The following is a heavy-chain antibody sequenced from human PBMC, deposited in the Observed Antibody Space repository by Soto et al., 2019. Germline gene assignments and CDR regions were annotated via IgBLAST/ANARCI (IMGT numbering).Heavy chain of an antibody. CDR2: INHSGST. Sequence: TSDTLSLTCAVYGGSFSGYYWSWIRQPPGKGLEWIGEINHSGSTNYNPSLKSRVTISVDTSKNQFSLKLSSVTAADTAVYYCARSSIRIDYWGQGTLVPVSS. CDR1: GGSFSGYY. J-gene: IGHJ4*02. CDR3: ARSSIRIDY. V-gene: IGHV4-34*01. D-gene: IGHD2-2*01.